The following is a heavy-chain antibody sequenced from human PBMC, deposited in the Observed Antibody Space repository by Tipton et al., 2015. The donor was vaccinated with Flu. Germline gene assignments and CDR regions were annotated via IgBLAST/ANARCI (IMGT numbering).Heavy chain of an antibody. J-gene: IGHJ4*02. D-gene: IGHD3-22*01. CDR2: IYYSGST. V-gene: IGHV4-39*07. CDR1: GGSISSSSYY. CDR3: ARLRANYYDSSGYSDH. Sequence: TLSLTCTVSGGSISSSSYYWGWIRQPPGKGLEWIGSIYYSGSTYYNPSLKSRVTISVDTSKNQFSLKLSSVTAADTAVYYCARLRANYYDSSGYSDHWGQGTLVTVSS.